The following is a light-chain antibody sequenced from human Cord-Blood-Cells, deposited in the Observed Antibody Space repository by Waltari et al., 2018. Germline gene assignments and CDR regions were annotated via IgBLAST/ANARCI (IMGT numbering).Light chain of an antibody. CDR2: DAS. J-gene: IGKJ2*03. Sequence: DIQMTQSPSSLSASVGARVTITCQASQDISNYLNWYQQKPAKAPKLLIYDASNLETGVPSRFSGSGSGTDFTFTISSLQPEDIATYYCQQYDNLRYSFGQGTKLEIK. V-gene: IGKV1-33*01. CDR1: QDISNY. CDR3: QQYDNLRYS.